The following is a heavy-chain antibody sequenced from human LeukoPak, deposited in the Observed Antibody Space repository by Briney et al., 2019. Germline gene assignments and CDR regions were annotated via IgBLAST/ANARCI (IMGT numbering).Heavy chain of an antibody. V-gene: IGHV5-10-1*01. CDR1: GYSFTTYW. Sequence: GESLQISCKGSGYSFTTYWISWVRQMPGKGLEWMGRIDPSDSYTNYSPSFQGHVTISADKSFSTAYLQWTSLKASDTAMYYCARHAKAYGSSCDYWGQGTLVTVSS. CDR3: ARHAKAYGSSCDY. CDR2: IDPSDSYT. D-gene: IGHD6-13*01. J-gene: IGHJ4*02.